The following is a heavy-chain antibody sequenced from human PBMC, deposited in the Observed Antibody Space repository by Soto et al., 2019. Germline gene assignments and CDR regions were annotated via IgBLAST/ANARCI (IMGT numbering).Heavy chain of an antibody. CDR2: IYRGGSA. Sequence: PGGSLRLSCSASGFTFSSYAMHWVRQAPGEGLEWVSAIYRGGSAYYADSVEGRFTISRDISKNTLYLQMNSLRAEDTAVYYCARCEGSESYCFNFGCWGQGTLVTVSS. V-gene: IGHV3-66*01. D-gene: IGHD3-10*01. J-gene: IGHJ4*02. CDR3: ARCEGSESYCFNFGC. CDR1: GFTFSSYA.